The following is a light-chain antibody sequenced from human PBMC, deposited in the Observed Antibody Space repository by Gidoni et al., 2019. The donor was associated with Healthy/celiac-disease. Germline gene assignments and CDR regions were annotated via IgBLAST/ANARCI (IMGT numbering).Light chain of an antibody. Sequence: EIVFTQSPGTLSLSPGERATLSCRASQSVSSSYLAWYQQKPGQAPRRLIYGASSRATGIPDRFSGSGSGTDFTITISRLEPEDYAVYYCQQYGSSPRYTFGQGTKLEIK. V-gene: IGKV3-20*01. J-gene: IGKJ2*01. CDR2: GAS. CDR3: QQYGSSPRYT. CDR1: QSVSSSY.